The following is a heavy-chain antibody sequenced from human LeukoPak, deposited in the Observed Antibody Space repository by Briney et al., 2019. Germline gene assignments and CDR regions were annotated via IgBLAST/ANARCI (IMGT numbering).Heavy chain of an antibody. Sequence: GASVKVSCKASGYTFTGYYMHWVRQAPGQGLEWMGWMNPNSGNTGYAQKFQGRVTMTRNTSISTAYMELSSLRSEDTAVYYCARGQQLGDFDYWGQGTLVTVSS. J-gene: IGHJ4*02. D-gene: IGHD6-13*01. CDR2: MNPNSGNT. V-gene: IGHV1-8*02. CDR3: ARGQQLGDFDY. CDR1: GYTFTGYY.